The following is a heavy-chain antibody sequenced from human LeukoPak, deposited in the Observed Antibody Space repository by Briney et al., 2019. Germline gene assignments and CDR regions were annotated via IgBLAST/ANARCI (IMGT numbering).Heavy chain of an antibody. CDR2: IYYSGST. CDR1: GGSISSYY. J-gene: IGHJ5*02. CDR3: ARPTTGSVWFDP. V-gene: IGHV4-59*04. Sequence: SETLSLTCTVSGGSISSYYWSWTRQPPGKGLEWIGYIYYSGSTYYNPSLKSRVTISVDTSKNQFSLKLSSVTAADTAVYYCARPTTGSVWFDPWGQGTLVTVSS. D-gene: IGHD4-17*01.